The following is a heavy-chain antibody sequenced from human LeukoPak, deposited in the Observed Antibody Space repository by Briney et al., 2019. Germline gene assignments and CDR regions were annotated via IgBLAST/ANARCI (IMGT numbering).Heavy chain of an antibody. CDR1: VDTFTIYH. D-gene: IGHD3-16*01. V-gene: IGHV1-8*01. J-gene: IGHJ4*02. CDR2: ISPNSGNT. Sequence: ASVKLFCKASVDTFTIYHIIWVRHATGQGRECMGDISPNSGNTEYTQKFQRGDTMTRDTSINTAYMELRRLSSEDTAVYHCARGGGDLGDYWGQGTLVTVFS. CDR3: ARGGGDLGDY.